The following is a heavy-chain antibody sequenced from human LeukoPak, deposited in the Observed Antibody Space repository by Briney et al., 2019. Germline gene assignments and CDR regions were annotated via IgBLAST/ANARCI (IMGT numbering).Heavy chain of an antibody. V-gene: IGHV3-7*01. D-gene: IGHD3-10*01. CDR2: IKQDGSEK. Sequence: GGSLRLSCAASGFTFSSYWMSWVRQAPGKGLEWVANIKQDGSEKYYVDSVKGRFTISRDNAKSSLYLQMNSLRAEDTAVYYCARDNLWFGELFGYWGQGTLVTVSS. CDR3: ARDNLWFGELFGY. CDR1: GFTFSSYW. J-gene: IGHJ4*02.